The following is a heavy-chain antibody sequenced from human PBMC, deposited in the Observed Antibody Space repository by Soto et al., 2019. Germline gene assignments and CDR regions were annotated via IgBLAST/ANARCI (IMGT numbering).Heavy chain of an antibody. J-gene: IGHJ5*02. CDR3: AREIAARNQNWFDP. Sequence: GASVKVSCKASGYTFTGYYMHCVRQAPGQGLEWMGWINPNSGGTNYAQKFQGRVTMTRDTSISTAYMELSRLGSDDTAVYYCAREIAARNQNWFDPWGQGTLVTVSS. D-gene: IGHD6-6*01. V-gene: IGHV1-2*02. CDR1: GYTFTGYY. CDR2: INPNSGGT.